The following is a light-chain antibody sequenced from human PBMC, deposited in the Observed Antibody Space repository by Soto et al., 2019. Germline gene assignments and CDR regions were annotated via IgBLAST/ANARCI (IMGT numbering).Light chain of an antibody. CDR3: CSYAGGSTYV. J-gene: IGLJ1*01. CDR2: EAS. CDR1: SSDVGGYNY. V-gene: IGLV2-11*01. Sequence: QSALTQPRSVSGSPGQSVTISCTGASSDVGGYNYVSWYQQHPGKAPKLMIYEASKRPSGVSNRFSGSKSGNTASLTISGLQAEDEADYYCCSYAGGSTYVFGTGTKVTVL.